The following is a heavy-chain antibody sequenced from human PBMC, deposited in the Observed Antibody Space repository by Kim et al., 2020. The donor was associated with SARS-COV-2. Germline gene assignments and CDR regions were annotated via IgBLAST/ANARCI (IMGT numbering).Heavy chain of an antibody. V-gene: IGHV4-4*07. Sequence: SETLSLTCTVSGGSISSYYWSWIRQPAGKGLEWIGRIYTSGSTNYNPSLKSRVTMSVDTSKNQFSLKLSSVTAADTAVYYCARVRNWGSGSYQFDYWGQGTLVTVSS. CDR3: ARVRNWGSGSYQFDY. J-gene: IGHJ4*02. CDR2: IYTSGST. CDR1: GGSISSYY. D-gene: IGHD3-10*01.